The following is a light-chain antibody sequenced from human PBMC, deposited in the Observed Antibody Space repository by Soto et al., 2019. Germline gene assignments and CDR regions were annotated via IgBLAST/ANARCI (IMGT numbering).Light chain of an antibody. V-gene: IGKV3-20*01. Sequence: EMVLTQAPGTLSLSPGERATLSCRASQSVSSSYLAWYQQKPGQAPRLLIYGASSRATGIPDRFRGSGSGTDFTLTISRLEPEDFAVYYCQQYGSSPSITFGQGTRLEIK. CDR1: QSVSSSY. CDR2: GAS. CDR3: QQYGSSPSIT. J-gene: IGKJ5*01.